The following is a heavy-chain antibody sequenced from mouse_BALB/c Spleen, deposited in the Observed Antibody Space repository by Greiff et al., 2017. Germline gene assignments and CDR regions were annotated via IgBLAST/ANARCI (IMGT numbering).Heavy chain of an antibody. CDR3: ARDTSSYLAWFAY. CDR1: GFSLTSYG. V-gene: IGHV2-9*02. D-gene: IGHD1-1*01. Sequence: VQRVESGPGLVAPSQSLSITCTVSGFSLTSYGVHWVRQPPGKGLEWLGVIWAGGSTNYNSALMSRLSISKDNSKSQVFLKMNSLQTDDTAMYYCARDTSSYLAWFAYWGQGTLVTVSA. CDR2: IWAGGST. J-gene: IGHJ3*01.